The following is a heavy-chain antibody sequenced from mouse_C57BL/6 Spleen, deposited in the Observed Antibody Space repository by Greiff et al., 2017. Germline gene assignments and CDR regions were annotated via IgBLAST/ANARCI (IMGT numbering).Heavy chain of an antibody. V-gene: IGHV5-4*01. CDR2: ISDGGSYT. CDR1: GFTFSSYA. D-gene: IGHD3-1*01. Sequence: EVQGVESGGGLVKPGGSLKLSCAASGFTFSSYAMSWVRQTPEKRLEWVATISDGGSYTYYPDNVKGRFTISRDNAKNNLYLQMSHLKSEDTAMYYCAKRHGFAYWGQGTLVTVSA. J-gene: IGHJ3*01. CDR3: AKRHGFAY.